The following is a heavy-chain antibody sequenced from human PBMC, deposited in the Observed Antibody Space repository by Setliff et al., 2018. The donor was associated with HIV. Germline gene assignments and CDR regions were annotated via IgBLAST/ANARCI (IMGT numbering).Heavy chain of an antibody. CDR3: ARPSANCGGDCYLDY. CDR2: IYYSGST. D-gene: IGHD2-21*02. V-gene: IGHV4-30-4*08. Sequence: PSETLSLTCTVSGGSISSGDYYWSWIRQPTGKGLEWIGYIYYSGSTYYNPSLKSRVTISVDTSKNQFSLKLSSVTAADTAVYYCARPSANCGGDCYLDYWGQGTMVTVSS. J-gene: IGHJ4*02. CDR1: GGSISSGDYY.